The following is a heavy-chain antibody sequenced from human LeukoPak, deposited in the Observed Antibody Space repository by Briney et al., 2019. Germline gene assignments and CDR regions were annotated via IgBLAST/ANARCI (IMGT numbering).Heavy chain of an antibody. CDR3: ARTMVRGVNHYFDY. CDR2: INPYGGST. V-gene: IGHV1-46*01. D-gene: IGHD3-10*01. CDR1: GYIFTSYY. Sequence: GASVKVSCKASGYIFTSYYMHWVRQAPGQGLEWMGVINPYGGSTSYAQKLQGRVTVTGDTFTSTVYMELSGLRSEGAAVYYCARTMVRGVNHYFDYWGQGTLVTVSS. J-gene: IGHJ4*02.